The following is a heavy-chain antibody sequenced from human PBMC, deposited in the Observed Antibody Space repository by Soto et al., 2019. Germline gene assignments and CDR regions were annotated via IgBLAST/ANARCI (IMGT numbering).Heavy chain of an antibody. CDR3: VRAEWRRGSYSILDY. D-gene: IGHD1-26*01. CDR2: ISYDGSNK. J-gene: IGHJ4*02. V-gene: IGHV3-30-3*01. Sequence: QVQLVESGGGVVQPGRSLRLSCAASGFTFSSYAMHWVRQAPGKGLEWVAVISYDGSNKYYADSVKGRFTISRDNSKNTLYLQMNSLRAEDTAVYYCVRAEWRRGSYSILDYWGQGTLVTVSS. CDR1: GFTFSSYA.